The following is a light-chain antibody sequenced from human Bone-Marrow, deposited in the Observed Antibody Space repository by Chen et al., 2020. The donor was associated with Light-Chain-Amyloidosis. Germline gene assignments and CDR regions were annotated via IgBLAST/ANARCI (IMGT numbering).Light chain of an antibody. Sequence: QSALTQPASVSGSPGQSITISCTGTSSDVGGDNHVSWYQQHQDKAPKLMIYEVTNRPSWVPDRFSGSKADNTASLTISGLKTEDEADYFCSSYTITNTLVFGSGTRVTVL. J-gene: IGLJ1*01. CDR1: SSDVGGDNH. CDR2: EVT. V-gene: IGLV2-14*01. CDR3: SSYTITNTLV.